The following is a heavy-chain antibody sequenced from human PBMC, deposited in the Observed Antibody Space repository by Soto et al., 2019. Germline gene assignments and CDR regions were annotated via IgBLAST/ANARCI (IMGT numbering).Heavy chain of an antibody. V-gene: IGHV3-74*01. J-gene: IGHJ3*02. CDR2: INNDGSDT. CDR3: ARARCSGGSCRDAFDI. Sequence: EVPLVESGGGLVQPGESLRLSCAASGFTFSTYWMHWVRQAPGKGLVWVSRINNDGSDTSYANSVKGRFTISRDNAKNTLYLQMNSLRAEDTAVYYCARARCSGGSCRDAFDIWGLGTMVTVSS. D-gene: IGHD2-15*01. CDR1: GFTFSTYW.